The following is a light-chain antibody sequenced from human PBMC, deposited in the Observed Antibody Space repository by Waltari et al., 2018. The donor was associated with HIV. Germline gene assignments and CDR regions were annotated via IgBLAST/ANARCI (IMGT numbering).Light chain of an antibody. J-gene: IGLJ2*01. CDR1: SSDIGIYNH. CDR2: EVN. Sequence: QSALTQPASVSGSPGQSITLSCTGTSSDIGIYNHVSWYQQHPGKAPKLLIYEVNNRPSGVSDRFSGSKSGNTASLSISGLQAEDEADYYCTSYTTRSTVIFGGGTSVTVL. V-gene: IGLV2-14*01. CDR3: TSYTTRSTVI.